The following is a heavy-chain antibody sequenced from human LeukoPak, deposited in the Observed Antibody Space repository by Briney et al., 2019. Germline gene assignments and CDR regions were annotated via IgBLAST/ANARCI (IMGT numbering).Heavy chain of an antibody. V-gene: IGHV1-69*05. CDR3: ARERGDDIVVVVAATTWFDP. CDR2: IIPIFGTA. J-gene: IGHJ5*02. CDR1: GGTFSSYA. D-gene: IGHD2-15*01. Sequence: SVKVSCKASGGTFSSYAISWVRQAPGQGREWMGRIIPIFGTANYAQKFQGRVTITTDESTSTAYMELSSLRSEDTAVYYCARERGDDIVVVVAATTWFDPWGQGTLVTVSS.